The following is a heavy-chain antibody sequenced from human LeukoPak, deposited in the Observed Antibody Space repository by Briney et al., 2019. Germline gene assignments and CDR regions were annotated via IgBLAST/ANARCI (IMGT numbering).Heavy chain of an antibody. CDR1: GFTFSSYG. D-gene: IGHD3-9*01. V-gene: IGHV3-23*01. J-gene: IGHJ4*02. Sequence: GSLRLSCAASGFTFSSYGMSWVRQAPGKGLEWVSAISGSGGSTYYADSVKGRFTISRDNSKNTLYLQMNSLRAEDTAVYYCAKPEYYDILTGYYGPPDYWGQGTLVTVSS. CDR2: ISGSGGST. CDR3: AKPEYYDILTGYYGPPDY.